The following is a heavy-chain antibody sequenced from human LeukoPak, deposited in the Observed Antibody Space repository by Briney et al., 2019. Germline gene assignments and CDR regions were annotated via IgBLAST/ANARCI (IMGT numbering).Heavy chain of an antibody. CDR1: GGTFSSYA. V-gene: IGHV1-18*01. D-gene: IGHD3-10*01. CDR2: ISAYNGNT. J-gene: IGHJ4*02. Sequence: ASVKVSCKASGGTFSSYAISWVRQAPGQGLEWMGWISAYNGNTNYAQKLQGRVTMTTDTSTSTAYMELRSLRSDDTAVYYCARVGDVLLWFGELLSAPDYWGQGTLVTVSS. CDR3: ARVGDVLLWFGELLSAPDY.